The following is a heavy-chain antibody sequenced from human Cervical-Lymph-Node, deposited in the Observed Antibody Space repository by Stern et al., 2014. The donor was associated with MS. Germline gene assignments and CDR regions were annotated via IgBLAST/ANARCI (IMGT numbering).Heavy chain of an antibody. Sequence: QVQLVQSGAEVKKPGSSVRVSCKSSGGTFSSYSFSWVRQAPGQGLEWVGTIVPMFGISNYAQTFQGRVTVSADESTSTAYMELHSLTSDDTAIFYCGRDLAMNTGFYFDHWGQGTLVTVSS. CDR3: GRDLAMNTGFYFDH. CDR2: IVPMFGIS. CDR1: GGTFSSYS. D-gene: IGHD4-11*01. J-gene: IGHJ4*02. V-gene: IGHV1-69*15.